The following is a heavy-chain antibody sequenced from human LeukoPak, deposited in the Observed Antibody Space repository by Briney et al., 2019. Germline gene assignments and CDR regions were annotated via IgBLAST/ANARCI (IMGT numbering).Heavy chain of an antibody. CDR3: AADVRLLWFGDRSYAFDI. CDR1: GFTFTSSA. CDR2: IVVGSGNT. Sequence: SVRVSCKASGFTFTSSAMQWVRQARGQRLERIGWIVVGSGNTNYAQKFQERVTITRDMSTSTAYMELSSLRSEDTAVYYCAADVRLLWFGDRSYAFDIWGQGTMVTVSS. D-gene: IGHD3-10*01. J-gene: IGHJ3*02. V-gene: IGHV1-58*02.